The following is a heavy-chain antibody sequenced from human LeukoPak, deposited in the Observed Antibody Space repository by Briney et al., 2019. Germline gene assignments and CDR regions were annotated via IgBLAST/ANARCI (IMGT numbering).Heavy chain of an antibody. J-gene: IGHJ4*02. CDR3: AMGVIDY. CDR2: IYSRGDT. CDR1: GFTFSDYY. V-gene: IGHV3-66*01. D-gene: IGHD2-8*01. Sequence: PGGSLRLSCAASGFTFSDYYMSWIRQAPGKGLEWVSLIYSRGDTKYADSVKGRFTISRDNAKNTLYLQMNSLRAEDTAVYYCAMGVIDYWGQGTLVTVSS.